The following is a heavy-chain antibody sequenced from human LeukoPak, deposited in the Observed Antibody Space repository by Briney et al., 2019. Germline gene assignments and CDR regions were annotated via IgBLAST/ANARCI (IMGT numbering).Heavy chain of an antibody. J-gene: IGHJ4*02. CDR2: IRYDGSNK. V-gene: IGHV3-30*02. CDR1: GFTFSSYG. Sequence: GGSLRLSCAPSGFTFSSYGMHWVRQAPGKGLEWVAFIRYDGSNKYYADSVKGRFTISRDNSKNTLYLQMNSLRAEDTAVYYCAKDRQDSFDYWGQGTLVTVSS. CDR3: AKDRQDSFDY.